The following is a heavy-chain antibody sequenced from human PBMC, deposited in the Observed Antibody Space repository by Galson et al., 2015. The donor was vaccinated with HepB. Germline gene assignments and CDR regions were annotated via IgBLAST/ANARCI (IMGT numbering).Heavy chain of an antibody. CDR2: IKQDGSEK. D-gene: IGHD2-2*01. CDR3: ARDLIVVVPAAISAGPWPYYYYGMDV. Sequence: SLRLSCAASGFTFSSYWMSWVRQAPGKGLEWVANIKQDGSEKYYVDSVKGRFTISRDNAKNSLYLQMNSLRAEDTAVYYCARDLIVVVPAAISAGPWPYYYYGMDVWGHGTTVTVSS. CDR1: GFTFSSYW. V-gene: IGHV3-7*01. J-gene: IGHJ6*02.